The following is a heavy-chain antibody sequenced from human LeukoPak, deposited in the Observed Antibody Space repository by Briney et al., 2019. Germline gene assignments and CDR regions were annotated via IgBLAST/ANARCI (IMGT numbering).Heavy chain of an antibody. CDR2: ISAYNGNT. Sequence: EASVKVSCKASGYTFTSYGISWVRQAPGQGLEWMGWISAYNGNTNYAQKLQGRVTMTTDTSTSTAYMELRSLRSDDTAVYYCARDSRYCSSTSCSNFDYWGQGTLVTVSS. V-gene: IGHV1-18*01. D-gene: IGHD2-2*01. J-gene: IGHJ4*02. CDR1: GYTFTSYG. CDR3: ARDSRYCSSTSCSNFDY.